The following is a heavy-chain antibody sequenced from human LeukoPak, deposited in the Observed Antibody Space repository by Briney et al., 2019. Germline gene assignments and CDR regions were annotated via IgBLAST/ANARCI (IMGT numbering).Heavy chain of an antibody. V-gene: IGHV3-74*01. Sequence: GGSLRLSCAASGFAFREYWMHWVRQTPGTGLMWVARINDGGTYTAYADSVKRRFTVSRDNAENTLYLQMNTLRVEDTAIYYCAREIKIQGFRAFDFWGQGTPVAVSS. CDR3: AREIKIQGFRAFDF. J-gene: IGHJ4*02. CDR2: INDGGTYT. D-gene: IGHD3-10*01. CDR1: GFAFREYW.